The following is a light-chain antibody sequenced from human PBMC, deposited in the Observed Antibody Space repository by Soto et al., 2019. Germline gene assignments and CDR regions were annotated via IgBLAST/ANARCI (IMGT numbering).Light chain of an antibody. CDR2: LAS. Sequence: EIVMTQSPATLSVSPGERATLSCRASHSVSGGLAWYQKKPGQAPRLLIYLASIRVTGIPARFSSSGSGTEFTLTISSLQSEDFAVYYCQQSNNSPYTFGQGTKVEIK. V-gene: IGKV3-15*01. CDR3: QQSNNSPYT. J-gene: IGKJ2*01. CDR1: HSVSGG.